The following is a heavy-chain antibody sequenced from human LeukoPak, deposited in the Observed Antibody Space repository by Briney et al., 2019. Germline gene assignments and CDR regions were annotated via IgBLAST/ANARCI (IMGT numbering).Heavy chain of an antibody. CDR2: ISAYNGNT. CDR3: ARDYGTYYYDSSGYSTDFVPVDY. CDR1: GYTFTSYG. J-gene: IGHJ4*02. D-gene: IGHD3-22*01. Sequence: ASVKVSCKASGYTFTSYGISWVRQAPGQGLEWMGWISAYNGNTNYAQKLQGRVTMTTDTSTSTAYMELRSLRSDDTAVYYCARDYGTYYYDSSGYSTDFVPVDYWGQGTLVTVSP. V-gene: IGHV1-18*01.